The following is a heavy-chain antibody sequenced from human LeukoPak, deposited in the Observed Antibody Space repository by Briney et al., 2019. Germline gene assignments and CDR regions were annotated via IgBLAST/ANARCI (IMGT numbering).Heavy chain of an antibody. CDR1: GGSISSDY. J-gene: IGHJ4*02. CDR2: ISYSGST. Sequence: SETLSLTCTVSGGSISSDYWSWIRQPPGKGLEWIGWISYSGSTTYNPSLKTRVTISLDTSKNQFSLKLSSVTAADTAVYYCARQASCSGTNCYPFDYWGQGTLVTVSS. V-gene: IGHV4-59*08. CDR3: ARQASCSGTNCYPFDY. D-gene: IGHD2-2*01.